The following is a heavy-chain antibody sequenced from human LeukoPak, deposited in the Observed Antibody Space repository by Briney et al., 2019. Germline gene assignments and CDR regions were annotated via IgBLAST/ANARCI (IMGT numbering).Heavy chain of an antibody. Sequence: PSETLSLTCTVSGGSVNSGSYYWNWIRQPPGKGLEWIGYIYYSGSTNYNPSLKSRVTTSVDTSKNQFSLKLSSVTAADTAVYYCARDPYDFWYYYYYGMDVWGQGTTVTVSS. V-gene: IGHV4-61*01. CDR2: IYYSGST. D-gene: IGHD3-3*01. J-gene: IGHJ6*02. CDR1: GGSVNSGSYY. CDR3: ARDPYDFWYYYYYGMDV.